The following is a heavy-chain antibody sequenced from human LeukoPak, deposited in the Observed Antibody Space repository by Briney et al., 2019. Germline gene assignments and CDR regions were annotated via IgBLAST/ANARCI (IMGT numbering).Heavy chain of an antibody. V-gene: IGHV3-30-3*02. J-gene: IGHJ4*02. CDR2: ISYDGSNK. CDR3: AKSTGYSSGWYHPADY. D-gene: IGHD6-19*01. Sequence: GRSLTLSCAASGFTFSSYAMHWVRQAPSKGLEWVAVISYDGSNKYYADSVKGRFTISRDNSKNTLYLQMNSLRAEDTAVYYCAKSTGYSSGWYHPADYWGQGTLVTVSS. CDR1: GFTFSSYA.